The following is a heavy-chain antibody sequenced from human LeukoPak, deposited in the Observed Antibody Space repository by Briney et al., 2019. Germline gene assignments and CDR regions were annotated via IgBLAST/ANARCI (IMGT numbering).Heavy chain of an antibody. Sequence: SETLSLTCAVYGGSFSGYYWSWIRQPPGMGLEWIGEINHSGSTNYNPSLKSRVTISVDTSKNQFSLKLGSVTAADTAVYYCARLRYCSSTSCPWGQGTLVTVSS. CDR3: ARLRYCSSTSCP. D-gene: IGHD2-2*01. V-gene: IGHV4-34*01. J-gene: IGHJ5*02. CDR2: INHSGST. CDR1: GGSFSGYY.